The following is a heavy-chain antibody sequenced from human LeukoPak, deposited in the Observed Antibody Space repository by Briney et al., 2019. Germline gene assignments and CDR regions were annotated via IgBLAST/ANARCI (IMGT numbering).Heavy chain of an antibody. V-gene: IGHV4-30-4*08. D-gene: IGHD5-18*01. J-gene: IGHJ4*02. CDR2: IYYSGST. CDR3: ARGGYSYGYFDY. Sequence: SETLSLTCTVSSGSISSGDYYWSWIRQPPGKGLEWIGYIYYSGSTYYNPSLKSRVTISVDTSKSQSSLKLSSVTAADTAVYYCARGGYSYGYFDYWGQGTLVTVSS. CDR1: SGSISSGDYY.